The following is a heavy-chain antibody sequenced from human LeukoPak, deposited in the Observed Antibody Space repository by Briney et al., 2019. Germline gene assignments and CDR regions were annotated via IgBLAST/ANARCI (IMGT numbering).Heavy chain of an antibody. CDR3: ARESIRWELSSTNFDY. D-gene: IGHD1-26*01. Sequence: PSETLSLTCTVSGDSISSNHYFWGWIRQPPGKGLEWIGSIDYSWSAYYNPSLKSRVTISIDAPMNQFSLKLNSVTAADTAVYYCARESIRWELSSTNFDYWGQGTLVTVSS. V-gene: IGHV4-39*07. CDR1: GDSISSNHYF. CDR2: IDYSWSA. J-gene: IGHJ4*02.